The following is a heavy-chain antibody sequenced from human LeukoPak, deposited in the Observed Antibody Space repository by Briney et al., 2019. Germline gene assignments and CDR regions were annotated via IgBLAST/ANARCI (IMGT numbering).Heavy chain of an antibody. CDR2: IIPIFGTA. Sequence: ASVKVSCKVSGGTFSSYAISWVRQAPGRGLEWMGCIIPIFGTANYAQKFQGRVTITADESTSTAYMELSSLRSEDTAVYYCARGGGLDYYDSSGYYYGWGQGTLVTVSS. CDR3: ARGGGLDYYDSSGYYYG. D-gene: IGHD3-22*01. V-gene: IGHV1-69*01. J-gene: IGHJ4*02. CDR1: GGTFSSYA.